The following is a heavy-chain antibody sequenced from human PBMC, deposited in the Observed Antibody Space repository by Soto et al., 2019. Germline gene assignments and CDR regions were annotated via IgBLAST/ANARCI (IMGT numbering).Heavy chain of an antibody. V-gene: IGHV4-61*01. CDR3: ARGDYALVY. CDR2: VYDSGSF. D-gene: IGHD3-16*01. J-gene: IGHJ4*02. CDR1: GGSVNRGSYY. Sequence: PSETLSLTCTVSGGSVNRGSYYWTWIRQPPGKGLEWIGYVYDSGSFNYNPSLKSRVTISVDTSKNQFSLKLNSVTAADTAVYYCARGDYALVYWGQGTLVTVSS.